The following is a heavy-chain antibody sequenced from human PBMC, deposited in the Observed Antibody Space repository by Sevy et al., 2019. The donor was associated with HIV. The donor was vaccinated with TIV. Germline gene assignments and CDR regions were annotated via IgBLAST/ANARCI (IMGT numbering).Heavy chain of an antibody. Sequence: SETLSLTCTVSGGSISSYFWSWIRQPPGKGLEWIGYIYFSGSTNYNPSLKSRVTISVDTSKNQFSLKLSSVTAADTAVYYCARDSPRKGYSYGPTPAADAFDIWGQGTMVTVSS. V-gene: IGHV4-59*01. J-gene: IGHJ3*02. D-gene: IGHD5-18*01. CDR3: ARDSPRKGYSYGPTPAADAFDI. CDR1: GGSISSYF. CDR2: IYFSGST.